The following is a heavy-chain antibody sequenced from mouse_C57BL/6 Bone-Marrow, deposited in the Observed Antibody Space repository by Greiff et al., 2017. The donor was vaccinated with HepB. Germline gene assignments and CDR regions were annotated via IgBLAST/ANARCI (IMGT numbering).Heavy chain of an antibody. Sequence: QVQLQQPGAELVRPGTSVKLSCKASGYTFTSYWMHWVKQRPGQGLEWIGVIDPSDSYTNYNQKFKGKATLTVDTSSSTAYMQLSSLTSEDSAVYYGARDYGSSFYWYFDVWGTGTTVTVSS. CDR1: GYTFTSYW. CDR3: ARDYGSSFYWYFDV. V-gene: IGHV1-59*01. J-gene: IGHJ1*03. D-gene: IGHD1-1*01. CDR2: IDPSDSYT.